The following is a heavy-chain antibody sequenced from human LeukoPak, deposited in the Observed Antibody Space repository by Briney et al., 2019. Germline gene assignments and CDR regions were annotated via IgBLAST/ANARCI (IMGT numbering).Heavy chain of an antibody. CDR3: TTSGPYDSIGYRFDY. CDR1: GYTLTELS. J-gene: IGHJ4*02. D-gene: IGHD3-22*01. V-gene: IGHV1-24*01. CDR2: FDSEDGES. Sequence: SSVKVSCKVSGYTLTELSMHWVRQPPGKGLEGMGGFDSEDGESIYAQKFQGRVTITENTSTDTAYMELSSLGSEDTAVYYCTTSGPYDSIGYRFDYWGQGTLVTVSS.